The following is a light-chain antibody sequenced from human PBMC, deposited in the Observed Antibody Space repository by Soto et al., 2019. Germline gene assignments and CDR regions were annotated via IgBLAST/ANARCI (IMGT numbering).Light chain of an antibody. Sequence: DIQMTQSPSPLSASVGDRVTITCRARQTISIWLAWYQQKPGKAPKLLIYDASILESGVPSRFSGSGSGTEFTLTISSLQPDDFATYYCQQYNSYRTFGQGTKVEIK. CDR2: DAS. CDR3: QQYNSYRT. V-gene: IGKV1-5*01. J-gene: IGKJ1*01. CDR1: QTISIW.